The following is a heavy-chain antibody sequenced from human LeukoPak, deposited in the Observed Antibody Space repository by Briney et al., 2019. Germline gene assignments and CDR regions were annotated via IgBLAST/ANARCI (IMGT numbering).Heavy chain of an antibody. CDR1: GGTFSSYA. Sequence: SVKVSCKASGGTFSSYAISWVRQAPGQGLEWMGRIIPIFGTANYTQKFQGRVTITTDESTSTAYMELSSLRSEDTAVYYCASSSYYYDSSGYYNFDYWGQGTLVTVSS. J-gene: IGHJ4*02. D-gene: IGHD3-22*01. CDR3: ASSSYYYDSSGYYNFDY. V-gene: IGHV1-69*05. CDR2: IIPIFGTA.